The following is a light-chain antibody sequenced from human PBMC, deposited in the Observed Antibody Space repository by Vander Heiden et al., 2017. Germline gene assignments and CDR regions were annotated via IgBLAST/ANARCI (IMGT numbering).Light chain of an antibody. CDR3: QEYDSTPQT. V-gene: IGKV4-1*01. CDR2: WAS. J-gene: IGKJ2*01. CDR1: QSVLYSSNNKNY. Sequence: DIVMTQSPDSLAVSLGERATINCKSSQSVLYSSNNKNYFAWYQQKPGQPPKLLIYWASTRESGVPDRFSGSGSGTDFTRTMSSLQAEDVAVYYCQEYDSTPQTFGQGTKLEIK.